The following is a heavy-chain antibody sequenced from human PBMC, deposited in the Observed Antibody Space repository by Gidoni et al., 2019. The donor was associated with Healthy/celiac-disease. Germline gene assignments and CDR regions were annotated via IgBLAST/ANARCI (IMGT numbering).Heavy chain of an antibody. D-gene: IGHD2-2*01. CDR1: GFTFSSYS. CDR2: ISSSSGYI. J-gene: IGHJ4*02. CDR3: ARAVRGYCSSTSCLTNDY. Sequence: GFTFSSYSMNWVRQAPGKGLEWVSSISSSSGYIYYSDSVKGRFTISRDNAKNSLYLQMNSLRAEDTAVYYCARAVRGYCSSTSCLTNDYWGQGTLVTVSS. V-gene: IGHV3-21*01.